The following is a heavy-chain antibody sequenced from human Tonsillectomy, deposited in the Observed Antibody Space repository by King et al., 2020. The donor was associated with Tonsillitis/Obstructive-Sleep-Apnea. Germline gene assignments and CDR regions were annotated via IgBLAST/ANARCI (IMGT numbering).Heavy chain of an antibody. CDR2: VYDSGNT. CDR1: GGSISGYC. CDR3: ARTRIAADGGGWFDP. J-gene: IGHJ5*02. Sequence: VQLQESGPGLVKPSETLSLTCTVSGGSISGYCWSWIRQPPGKGLEWVGYVYDSGNTKYNPSLKSRVTISVDTSKNHFSLQVSSVTAADSAVYYCARTRIAADGGGWFDPWCQGTLVTVSS. D-gene: IGHD6-13*01. V-gene: IGHV4-59*01.